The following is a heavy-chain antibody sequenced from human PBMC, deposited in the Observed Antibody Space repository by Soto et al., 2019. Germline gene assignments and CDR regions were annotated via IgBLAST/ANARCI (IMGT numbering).Heavy chain of an antibody. V-gene: IGHV3-23*01. D-gene: IGHD2-2*01. CDR2: IGNSGGST. CDR3: AKYRTVVVPAPKDV. CDR1: GFTFSSYA. J-gene: IGHJ6*02. Sequence: PVGSLRLSCAATGFTFSSYAMGWVRQGPGKGLEWVSSIGNSGGSTFYADSVKGRFTISRDNSENTLYLQMNSLRAEDTAVYYCAKYRTVVVPAPKDVWGQGTTVTVS.